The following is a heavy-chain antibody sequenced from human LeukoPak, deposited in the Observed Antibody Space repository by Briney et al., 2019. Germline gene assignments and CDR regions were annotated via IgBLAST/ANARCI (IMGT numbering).Heavy chain of an antibody. V-gene: IGHV4-34*01. CDR3: ARHGDPRIAAAPRD. CDR2: INHRGST. CDR1: GGSFSGYY. Sequence: PSETLSLTCAVYGGSFSGYYWSWIRQPPGKGLEWIGEINHRGSTNYNPSLKSRVTISVDTSKNQFSLKLSSVTAADTAVYYCARHGDPRIAAAPRDWGQGTLVTVSS. D-gene: IGHD6-13*01. J-gene: IGHJ4*02.